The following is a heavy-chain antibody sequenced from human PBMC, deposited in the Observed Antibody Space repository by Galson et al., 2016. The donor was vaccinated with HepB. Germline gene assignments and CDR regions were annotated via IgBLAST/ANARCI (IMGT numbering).Heavy chain of an antibody. CDR2: IDPSSGGT. Sequence: SVKVSCKASGYTFTTYGISWVRQAPGQGLEWMSLIDPSSGGTMFAQKFQGRITVTTDTSKSTVYMELSSLRYEDKAVYYCARRYCGGGDCSFGGDAFDIWGQGTMVTVSS. CDR3: ARRYCGGGDCSFGGDAFDI. V-gene: IGHV1-46*01. CDR1: GYTFTTYG. D-gene: IGHD2-21*02. J-gene: IGHJ3*02.